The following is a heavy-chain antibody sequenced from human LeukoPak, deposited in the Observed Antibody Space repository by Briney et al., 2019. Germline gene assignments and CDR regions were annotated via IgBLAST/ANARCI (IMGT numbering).Heavy chain of an antibody. V-gene: IGHV1-2*02. CDR1: GYTFTGYY. D-gene: IGHD4-23*01. CDR3: ASGFPLKTSGGDFQY. J-gene: IGHJ1*01. Sequence: ASVKVSCKASGYTFTGYYIHWVRQAPGQGLEWMGWINPNSGGTNYAQKFQGRVTMTRDTSISTAYMELSRLRSDDTAVYYCASGFPLKTSGGDFQYWGQGTLVTVSS. CDR2: INPNSGGT.